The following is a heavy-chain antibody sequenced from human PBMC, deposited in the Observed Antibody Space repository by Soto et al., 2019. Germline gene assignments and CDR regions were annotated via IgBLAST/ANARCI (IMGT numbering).Heavy chain of an antibody. J-gene: IGHJ4*02. Sequence: GGSLRLSCAASGFTFSSYSMNWVRQAPGKGLEWVSSISSSSSYIYYADSVKGRFTISRDNAKNSLYLQMNSLRAEDTAVYYCARAQLQLERRGSFDYWGQGTLVTVSS. CDR3: ARAQLQLERRGSFDY. D-gene: IGHD1-1*01. CDR2: ISSSSSYI. CDR1: GFTFSSYS. V-gene: IGHV3-21*01.